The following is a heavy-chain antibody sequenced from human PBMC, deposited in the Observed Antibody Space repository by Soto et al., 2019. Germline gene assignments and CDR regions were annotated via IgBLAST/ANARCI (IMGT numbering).Heavy chain of an antibody. D-gene: IGHD6-19*01. CDR1: GGSISSYY. Sequence: PSETLSLTCTVSGGSISSYYWSWIRQPPGKGLEWIGYIYYSGSTNYNPSLKSRVTISVDTSKNQFSLKLSSVTAADTAVYYCERATGLVRRYYFDYWGQGTLVTVSS. CDR3: ERATGLVRRYYFDY. CDR2: IYYSGST. V-gene: IGHV4-59*01. J-gene: IGHJ4*02.